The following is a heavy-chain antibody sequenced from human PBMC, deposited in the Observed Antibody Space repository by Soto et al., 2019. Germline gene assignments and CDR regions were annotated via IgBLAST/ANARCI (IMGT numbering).Heavy chain of an antibody. J-gene: IGHJ4*02. D-gene: IGHD3-10*01. CDR2: ISSSSSYI. CDR1: GFTFSSYS. CDR3: AREDDSSAVRGFDY. Sequence: GGSLRLSCAASGFTFSSYSMNWVRQAPGKGLEWVSSISSSSSYIYYADSVKGRFTISRDNAKNSLYLQMNSLRAEDTAVYYCAREDDSSAVRGFDYWGQGTLVTVSS. V-gene: IGHV3-21*01.